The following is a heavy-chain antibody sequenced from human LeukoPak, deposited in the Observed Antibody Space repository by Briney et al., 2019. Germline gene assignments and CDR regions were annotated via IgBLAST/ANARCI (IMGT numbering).Heavy chain of an antibody. CDR1: GGSISSSSYY. CDR2: IYYSGST. J-gene: IGHJ4*02. V-gene: IGHV4-39*07. CDR3: ARAQKNQATYYYGSGSPKPPDY. Sequence: SETLSLTCTVSGGSISSSSYYWGWIRQPPGKGLEWIGSIYYSGSTYYNPSLKSRVTISVDTSKNQFSLKLSSVTAADTAVYYCARAQKNQATYYYGSGSPKPPDYWGQGTLVTVSS. D-gene: IGHD3-10*01.